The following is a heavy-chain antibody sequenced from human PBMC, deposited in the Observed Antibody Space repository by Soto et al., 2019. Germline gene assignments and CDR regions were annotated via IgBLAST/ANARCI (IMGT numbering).Heavy chain of an antibody. J-gene: IGHJ4*02. Sequence: QVQLQQWGAGRLKPSETLSLTCPVYGGSFSGYYWSGIRQPPGKGLEWIGEINHSGSTNYNPSLKSRVTISVDTSKNQFSLKLSSVTAADTAVYYCASSSGWFPFDYWGQGTLVTVSS. V-gene: IGHV4-34*01. CDR3: ASSSGWFPFDY. CDR1: GGSFSGYY. D-gene: IGHD6-19*01. CDR2: INHSGST.